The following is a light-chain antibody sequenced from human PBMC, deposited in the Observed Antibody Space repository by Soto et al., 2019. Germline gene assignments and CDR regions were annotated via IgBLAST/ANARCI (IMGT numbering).Light chain of an antibody. CDR3: QQSYSTLRT. V-gene: IGKV1-39*01. J-gene: IGKJ1*01. Sequence: DIQMTQSPSSLSASVGDRVTITCRASQSISRYLNWYQHKPGEAPRLLMYGASSLQSGVPSRFSGSGSRKDFSLTISSLQPEDFAIYYCQQSYSTLRTFGQGTKVEIK. CDR2: GAS. CDR1: QSISRY.